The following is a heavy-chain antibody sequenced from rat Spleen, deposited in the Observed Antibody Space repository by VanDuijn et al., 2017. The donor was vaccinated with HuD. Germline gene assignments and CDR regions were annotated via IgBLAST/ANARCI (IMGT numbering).Heavy chain of an antibody. Sequence: EVQLVESDGGLVQPGRSLKLSCAASGFTFSDYNMAWVRQAPTKGLEWVATISTSGGSTYYRDSVKGRFTISRDNAEDTVYLQMNSLRSEDTATYYCTTVLQGRGFAYWGQGTLVTVSS. V-gene: IGHV5-20*01. CDR2: ISTSGGST. CDR3: TTVLQGRGFAY. CDR1: GFTFSDYN. D-gene: IGHD1-1*01. J-gene: IGHJ3*01.